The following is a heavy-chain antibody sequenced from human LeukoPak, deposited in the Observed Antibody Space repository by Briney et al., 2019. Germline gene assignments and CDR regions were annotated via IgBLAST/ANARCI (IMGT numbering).Heavy chain of an antibody. Sequence: GASVKVSCKASGYTFTSYDINWVRQATGQGLEWMGWMNPNSGNTGYAQKFQGRVTMTRNTSISTAYMELSSLRSEDTAVYYCARGLGELWLPVPTRPYGMDVWGQATTVTVSS. J-gene: IGHJ6*02. CDR2: MNPNSGNT. CDR3: ARGLGELWLPVPTRPYGMDV. D-gene: IGHD5-18*01. V-gene: IGHV1-8*01. CDR1: GYTFTSYD.